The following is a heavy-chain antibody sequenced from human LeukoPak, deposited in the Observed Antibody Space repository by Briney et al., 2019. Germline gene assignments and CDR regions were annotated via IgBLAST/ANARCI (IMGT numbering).Heavy chain of an antibody. CDR1: GGSISSGGYY. D-gene: IGHD3-3*01. Sequence: PSETLSLTCTVSGGSISSGGYYWSWIRQHPGKGLEWIVYIYYSGSTYYNPSLKSRVTISVDTSKNQFSLKLSSVTAADTAVYYCARACPPEYDFWSGYLSYFDYWGQGTLVTVSS. CDR3: ARACPPEYDFWSGYLSYFDY. V-gene: IGHV4-31*03. CDR2: IYYSGST. J-gene: IGHJ4*02.